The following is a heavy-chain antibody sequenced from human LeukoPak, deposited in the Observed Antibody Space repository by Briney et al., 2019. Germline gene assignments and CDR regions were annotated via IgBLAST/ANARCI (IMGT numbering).Heavy chain of an antibody. D-gene: IGHD2-2*01. Sequence: SETLSLTYTVSGGSISSSSFSWGWIRPPPGKGLEWIGRFYYSGSTYYNPSLKSRVTISVDTSKNQFSLKLSSVTAADTAVYYCARVVRPLYVYQPRDPFDIWGQGTMVTVSS. J-gene: IGHJ3*02. CDR1: GGSISSSSFS. V-gene: IGHV4-39*07. CDR3: ARVVRPLYVYQPRDPFDI. CDR2: FYYSGST.